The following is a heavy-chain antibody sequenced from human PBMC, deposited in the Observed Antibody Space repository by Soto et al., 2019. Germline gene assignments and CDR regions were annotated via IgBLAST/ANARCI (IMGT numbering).Heavy chain of an antibody. V-gene: IGHV3-21*01. D-gene: IGHD2-8*01. J-gene: IGHJ4*02. CDR3: ARFETVLIHDSDY. CDR1: GFTFRSYS. CDR2: ISSLSTDM. Sequence: EVQLVESGGGLVKPGGSLRLSCAASGFTFRSYSMNWVRQVPGKGLEWVSSISSLSTDMLYADSVKGRFTISRDNAKNSVYLQMNSLRAEDTAVYYCARFETVLIHDSDYWGQGTLVTVSS.